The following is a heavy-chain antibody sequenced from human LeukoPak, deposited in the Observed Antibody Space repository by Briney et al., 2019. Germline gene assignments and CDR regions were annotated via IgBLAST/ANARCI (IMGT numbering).Heavy chain of an antibody. CDR2: IIPIFGTA. Sequence: EASVKVSCKASGGTFSSYAISWVRQAHGQGHEWMGGIIPIFGTANYAQKFQGRVTITADESTSTAYMELSSLRSEDTAVYYCAREAYCGGDCYSVAYFDYWGQGTLVTVSS. J-gene: IGHJ4*02. V-gene: IGHV1-69*13. CDR1: GGTFSSYA. D-gene: IGHD2-21*01. CDR3: AREAYCGGDCYSVAYFDY.